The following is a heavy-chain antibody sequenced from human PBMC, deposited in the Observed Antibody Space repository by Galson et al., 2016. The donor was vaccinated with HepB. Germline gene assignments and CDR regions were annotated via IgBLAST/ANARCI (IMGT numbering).Heavy chain of an antibody. Sequence: QSGAEVKKPGESLKISCQGSGYSFSNYWIGWVRQKPGKGLEWMGIISPGDSHTRYSPSFQGQATISADNSINTAYLQWNSLKASETAIYYCARLIRGGTYNNWGQGTLVTVSS. D-gene: IGHD3-10*01. CDR1: GYSFSNYW. V-gene: IGHV5-51*01. J-gene: IGHJ4*02. CDR2: ISPGDSHT. CDR3: ARLIRGGTYNN.